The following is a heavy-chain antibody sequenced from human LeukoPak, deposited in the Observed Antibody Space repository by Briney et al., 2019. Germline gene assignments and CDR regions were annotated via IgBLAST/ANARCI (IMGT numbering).Heavy chain of an antibody. CDR3: ARGVYEEDVNY. CDR2: ISSSGGRT. Sequence: GGSLRLSCTASEFTFSDYAMSWVRQAPGKGLEWVSAISSSGGRTYYGDSVKGRFTISRDNAKNTLYMQMNSLRAEDTAVYYCARGVYEEDVNYWGQGTLVTVSS. CDR1: EFTFSDYA. J-gene: IGHJ4*02. V-gene: IGHV3-23*01. D-gene: IGHD6-13*01.